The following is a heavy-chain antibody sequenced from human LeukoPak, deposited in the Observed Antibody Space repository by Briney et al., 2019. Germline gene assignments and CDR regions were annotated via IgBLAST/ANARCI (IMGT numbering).Heavy chain of an antibody. CDR1: GFTFSSYS. J-gene: IGHJ3*02. CDR2: ISGSSSYI. V-gene: IGHV3-21*01. Sequence: GGSLRLSCAASGFTFSSYSMNWVRQALGKGLEWVSSISGSSSYIYYADSVKGRFTISRDNAKNSLYLQMNSLRAEDTAVYYCARAIAIGNDAFDIWGQGTMVTVSS. D-gene: IGHD3-16*02. CDR3: ARAIAIGNDAFDI.